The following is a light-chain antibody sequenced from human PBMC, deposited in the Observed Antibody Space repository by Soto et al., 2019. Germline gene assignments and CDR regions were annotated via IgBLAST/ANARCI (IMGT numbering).Light chain of an antibody. Sequence: EIVRTQSPATLPVSPGDGATLSCRASQSVDSNLAWYQQKPGQTPRLHLYGASTRPTGIPSRFSGSGSGTEFTLTISSLESEDSAVYYCQQYNDWPLKFGEANKVESK. CDR3: QQYNDWPLK. V-gene: IGKV3D-15*01. J-gene: IGKJ4*01. CDR1: QSVDSN. CDR2: GAS.